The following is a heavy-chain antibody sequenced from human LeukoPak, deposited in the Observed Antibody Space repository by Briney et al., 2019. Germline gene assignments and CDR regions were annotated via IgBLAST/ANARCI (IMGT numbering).Heavy chain of an antibody. CDR3: ARPDSSGYLDY. CDR1: GYTFTGYY. J-gene: IGHJ4*02. D-gene: IGHD3-22*01. CDR2: INPNSGGT. Sequence: ASVKVSCKASGYTFTGYYMHWVRQAPGQGLEWMGWINPNSGGTNYAQKFQGRVTMTRDMSTSTVYMELSSLRSEDTAVYYCARPDSSGYLDYWGQGTLVTVSS. V-gene: IGHV1-2*02.